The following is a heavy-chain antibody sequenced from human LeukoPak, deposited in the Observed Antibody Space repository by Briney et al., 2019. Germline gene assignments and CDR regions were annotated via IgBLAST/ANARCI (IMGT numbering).Heavy chain of an antibody. CDR3: AEDSGHLLYYFDY. V-gene: IGHV3-23*01. CDR2: IRGSGDNT. D-gene: IGHD5-12*01. Sequence: GGSLRLSCAASGFTFTSFAMSWVRQAPGKGLEWVSAIRGSGDNTYYGDSVRGRFTITRDNSKNTLYLQMNSLTAEDTAVYFCAEDSGHLLYYFDYWGQGTLVTVSS. CDR1: GFTFTSFA. J-gene: IGHJ4*02.